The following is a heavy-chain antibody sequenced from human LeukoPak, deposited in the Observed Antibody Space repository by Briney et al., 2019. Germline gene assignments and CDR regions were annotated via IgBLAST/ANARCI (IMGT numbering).Heavy chain of an antibody. CDR1: GFTFSSYG. J-gene: IGHJ4*02. D-gene: IGHD3-10*01. V-gene: IGHV3-30*18. CDR2: ISYDGSNK. Sequence: PGGSLRLSCAASGFTFSSYGMHWVRQAPGKGLEWVAVISYDGSNKDYADSVKGRFTISRDNSKNTLYLQMNSLRAEDTALYYCAKARGAYYYGSGPSYFDYWGQGTLVTVSS. CDR3: AKARGAYYYGSGPSYFDY.